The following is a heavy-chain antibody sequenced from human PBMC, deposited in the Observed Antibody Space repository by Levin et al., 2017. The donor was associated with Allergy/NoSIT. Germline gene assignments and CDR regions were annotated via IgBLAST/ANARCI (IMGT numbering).Heavy chain of an antibody. V-gene: IGHV3-48*04. CDR3: ARGNFDY. J-gene: IGHJ4*02. CDR1: GFNFDNYG. Sequence: GGSLRLSCAASGFNFDNYGMNWVRQAPGKGLEWISLTNKDIIVKYYADSVKGRFTVSRDNAKNSLFLQMNSLRVDDTAIYYCARGNFDYWGQGALVNVSS. CDR2: TNKDIIVK.